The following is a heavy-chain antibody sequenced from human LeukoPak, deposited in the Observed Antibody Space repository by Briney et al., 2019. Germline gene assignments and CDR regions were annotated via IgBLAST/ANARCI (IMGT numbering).Heavy chain of an antibody. CDR3: ARDGWEDTDY. V-gene: IGHV1-2*02. Sequence: ASVKVSCKASGYTFTDYYIHWVRQAPGQGLEWMGWINPNNGGTINAQKFQGRVTMTRDTSIRTAYMELSRLRSDDTAVYYCARDGWEDTDYWGQGTLVTVSS. D-gene: IGHD1-26*01. CDR2: INPNNGGT. J-gene: IGHJ4*02. CDR1: GYTFTDYY.